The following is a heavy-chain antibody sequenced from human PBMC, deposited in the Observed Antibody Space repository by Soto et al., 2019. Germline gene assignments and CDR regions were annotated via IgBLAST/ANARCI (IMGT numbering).Heavy chain of an antibody. CDR2: IYYSGST. J-gene: IGHJ6*02. Sequence: SSETLSLTCTVSGGSISSSSYYWGWIRQPPGKGLEWIGSIYYSGSTYYNPSLKSRVTISVDTSKNQFSLKLSSVTAADTAVYYCARRFYDFWSGEDHGMDVWGQGTTVTVSS. CDR1: GGSISSSSYY. D-gene: IGHD3-3*01. V-gene: IGHV4-39*01. CDR3: ARRFYDFWSGEDHGMDV.